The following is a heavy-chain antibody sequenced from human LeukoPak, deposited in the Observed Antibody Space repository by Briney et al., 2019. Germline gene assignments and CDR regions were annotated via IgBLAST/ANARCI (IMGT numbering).Heavy chain of an antibody. Sequence: GGSLRLSCVVSGFTVSTNYMSWVRQAPGKGLEWVSLIYSGGSTYYADSVKGRFIISRDNSKNMLYLQMSSLRAEDTAVYYCAKGGSDSSGYYSLYYYYYMDVWGKGTTVTISS. CDR1: GFTVSTNY. J-gene: IGHJ6*03. D-gene: IGHD3-22*01. V-gene: IGHV3-53*01. CDR3: AKGGSDSSGYYSLYYYYYMDV. CDR2: IYSGGST.